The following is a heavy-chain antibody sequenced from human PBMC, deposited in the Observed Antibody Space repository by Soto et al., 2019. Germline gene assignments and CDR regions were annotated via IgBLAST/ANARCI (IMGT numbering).Heavy chain of an antibody. D-gene: IGHD3-3*01. CDR2: IIPIFGTA. J-gene: IGHJ5*02. V-gene: IGHV1-69*13. Sequence: SVEVSCKASGGTFSRYSISWVRQAPGQGLEWMGGIIPIFGTANYAQKFQGRVTITADESTSTAYMELSSLRSGDTAVYYCARERVTIFGVVITYNWFDPWGQGTRVTVSS. CDR1: GGTFSRYS. CDR3: ARERVTIFGVVITYNWFDP.